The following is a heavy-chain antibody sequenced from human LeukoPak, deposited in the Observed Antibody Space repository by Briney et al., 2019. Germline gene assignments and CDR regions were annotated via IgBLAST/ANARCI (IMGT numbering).Heavy chain of an antibody. V-gene: IGHV3-48*03. CDR3: ARDQYYDSMGDY. D-gene: IGHD3-22*01. CDR2: ISSSGSTI. J-gene: IGHJ4*02. CDR1: GFTFSSYE. Sequence: PGGSLRLSCAASGFTFSSYEMNWIRQAPGKGLEWVSYISSSGSTIYYADSVKGRFTISRDNAKNSLYLQMNSLGAEDTAVYYCARDQYYDSMGDYWGQGTLVTVSS.